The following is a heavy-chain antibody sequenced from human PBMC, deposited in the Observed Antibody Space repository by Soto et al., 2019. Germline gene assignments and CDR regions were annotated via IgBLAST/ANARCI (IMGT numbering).Heavy chain of an antibody. V-gene: IGHV3-30*18. CDR3: AKARWELLQSCFDY. J-gene: IGHJ4*01. D-gene: IGHD1-26*01. CDR2: ISYDGSNK. Sequence: GGSLRLSCAASGFTFGSYRMHWVRQAPGKGLEWVAVISYDGSNKYYADSVKGRFTISRDNSKNTLYLQMNSLRAEDTAVYYCAKARWELLQSCFDYWGQGTLVTVSS. CDR1: GFTFGSYR.